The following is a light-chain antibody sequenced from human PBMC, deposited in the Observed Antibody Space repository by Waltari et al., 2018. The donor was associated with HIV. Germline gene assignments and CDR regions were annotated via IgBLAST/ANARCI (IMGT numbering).Light chain of an antibody. V-gene: IGKV1-39*01. CDR1: QTINSY. CDR3: QQTYSTPQT. CDR2: AGS. J-gene: IGKJ5*01. Sequence: DIQMTQSPSSLSASVGDRVTITCRASQTINSYLNWYQQTPGNAPRLLIFAGSNLQSGVPSRFSGSGSGTDVILTVSSLQPEDFATYYCQQTYSTPQTFGQGTRLEI.